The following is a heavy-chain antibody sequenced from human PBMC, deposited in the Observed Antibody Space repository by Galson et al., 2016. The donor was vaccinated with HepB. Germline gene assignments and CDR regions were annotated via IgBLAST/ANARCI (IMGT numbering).Heavy chain of an antibody. V-gene: IGHV3-64D*06. CDR3: VKGSLGY. D-gene: IGHD3-16*01. CDR1: EFTFSSYD. CDR2: ISKNGGST. J-gene: IGHJ4*02. Sequence: SLRLSCAASEFTFSSYDMYWVRQAPGKGLEYVSAISKNGGSTYYADSVKGRFTISRDNPKNTLYLQMSSLRPEDTAVYYCVKGSLGYWGQGTLVTVSS.